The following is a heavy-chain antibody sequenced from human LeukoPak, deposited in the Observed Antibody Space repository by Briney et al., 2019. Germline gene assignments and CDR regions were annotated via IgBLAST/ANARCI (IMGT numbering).Heavy chain of an antibody. CDR2: INPNSGGT. CDR1: GYTFTGYY. Sequence: ASVKVSCKASGYTFTGYYMHWVRQAPGQGLEWMGWINPNSGGTNYAQKFQGRVTMTRDTSISTAYMELSRLRSDDTAVYYCARSVDTAMPYFDYWGQGTLVTVSS. V-gene: IGHV1-2*02. CDR3: ARSVDTAMPYFDY. D-gene: IGHD5-18*01. J-gene: IGHJ4*02.